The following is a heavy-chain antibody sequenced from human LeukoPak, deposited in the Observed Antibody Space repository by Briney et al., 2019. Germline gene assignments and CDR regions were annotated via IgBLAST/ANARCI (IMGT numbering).Heavy chain of an antibody. V-gene: IGHV1-18*01. D-gene: IGHD1-26*01. CDR3: ARVQTRIAWELLLSRGFDY. J-gene: IGHJ4*02. Sequence: ASVKVSCKASGYTFTSYGISWVRQAPGQGLEWMGWISAYNGNTNYAQKLQGRVTMTTDTSTSTAYMGLRSLRSDDTAAYYCARVQTRIAWELLLSRGFDYWGQGTLVTVSS. CDR2: ISAYNGNT. CDR1: GYTFTSYG.